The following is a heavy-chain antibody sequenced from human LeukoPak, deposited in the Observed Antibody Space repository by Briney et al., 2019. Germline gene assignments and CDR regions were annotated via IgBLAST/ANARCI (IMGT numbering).Heavy chain of an antibody. CDR2: INPNSGGT. CDR3: ARSDYGSGSYRFDY. V-gene: IGHV1-2*02. CDR1: GYTFTGYC. Sequence: ASVKVSCKASGYTFTGYCMHWVRQAPGQGLEWMGWINPNSGGTNYAQKFQGRVTMTRDTSISTAYMELSRLRSDDTAVYYCARSDYGSGSYRFDYWGQGTLVTVSS. D-gene: IGHD3-10*01. J-gene: IGHJ4*02.